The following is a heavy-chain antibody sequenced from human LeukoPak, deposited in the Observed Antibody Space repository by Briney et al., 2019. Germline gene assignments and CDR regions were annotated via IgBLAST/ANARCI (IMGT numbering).Heavy chain of an antibody. J-gene: IGHJ4*02. V-gene: IGHV4-34*01. CDR2: INHRGST. CDR1: GGSFSGYY. CDR3: AREMITGTTGY. D-gene: IGHD1-7*01. Sequence: PSETLSLTCAVYGGSFSGYYWSWIRQPPGKGLEWIGEINHRGSTNYNPSLKSRVTISVDTSKNQFSLKLSSVTAADTAVYYCAREMITGTTGYWGQGTLVTVSS.